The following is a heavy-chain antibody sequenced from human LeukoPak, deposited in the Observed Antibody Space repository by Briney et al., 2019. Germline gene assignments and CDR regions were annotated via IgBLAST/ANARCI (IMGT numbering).Heavy chain of an antibody. CDR2: ISSSSSYI. J-gene: IGHJ4*02. CDR3: ARDLRSSGYYAFDY. V-gene: IGHV3-21*01. Sequence: KPGGSLRLSCAASGFTFSSYSMNWVRQAPGKGMEWVSSISSSSSYINYADSVKGRFTISRDNAKSSLYLQMNSLRAEDTAVYYCARDLRSSGYYAFDYWGQGILVTVSS. D-gene: IGHD3-22*01. CDR1: GFTFSSYS.